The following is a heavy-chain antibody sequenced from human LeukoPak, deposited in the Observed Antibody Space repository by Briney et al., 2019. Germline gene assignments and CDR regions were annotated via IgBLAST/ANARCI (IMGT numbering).Heavy chain of an antibody. CDR3: ARSGYSSGWYVV. D-gene: IGHD6-19*01. V-gene: IGHV4-59*01. J-gene: IGHJ6*02. CDR2: ISYSGST. CDR1: GRPISRYF. Sequence: SETLSLTCIISGRPISRYFWSWIRQPPGKGLEWIGYISYSGSTKYNPSLKSRVTISVDTSKTQFSLKLSSVIAADTALYYCARSGYSSGWYVVWGQGTTVTVSS.